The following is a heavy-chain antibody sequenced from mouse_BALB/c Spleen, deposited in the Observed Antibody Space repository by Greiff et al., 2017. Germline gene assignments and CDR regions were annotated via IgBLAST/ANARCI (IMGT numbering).Heavy chain of an antibody. CDR3: TEVYYGSSALDY. D-gene: IGHD1-1*01. CDR1: GYTFTDYE. V-gene: IGHV1-15*01. CDR2: IDPETGGT. Sequence: QVQLQQSGAELVRPGASVTLSCKASGYTFTDYEMHWVKQTPVHGLEWIGAIDPETGGTAYNQKFKGKATLTADKSSSTAYMELRSLTSEDSAVYYCTEVYYGSSALDYWGQGTTLTVSS. J-gene: IGHJ2*01.